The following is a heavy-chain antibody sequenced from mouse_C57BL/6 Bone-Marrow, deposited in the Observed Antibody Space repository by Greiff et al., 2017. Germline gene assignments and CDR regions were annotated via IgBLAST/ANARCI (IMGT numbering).Heavy chain of an antibody. V-gene: IGHV5-6*01. CDR3: ASPAYYSNYNYAMDY. Sequence: EVQLVESGGDLVKPGGSLKLSCAASGFTFSSYGMSWVRQTPDKRLEWVATISSGGSYTYYPDSVKGRFTISRDNAKNTLYLQMSSLKSEDTAMYYCASPAYYSNYNYAMDYWGQGTSVTVSS. D-gene: IGHD2-5*01. CDR2: ISSGGSYT. J-gene: IGHJ4*01. CDR1: GFTFSSYG.